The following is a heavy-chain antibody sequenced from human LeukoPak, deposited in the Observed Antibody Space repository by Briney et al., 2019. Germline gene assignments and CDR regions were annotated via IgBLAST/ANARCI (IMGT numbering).Heavy chain of an antibody. CDR1: GGSISSSSYY. J-gene: IGHJ4*02. D-gene: IGHD1-26*01. Sequence: PSETLSLTCTVSGGSISSSSYYWGWIRQPPGKRLEWIGSIYYSGSIYYNPSLKSRVTISVDTSKNQLSLKLRSVTAADTAVYYCARERREQLLPPYTRLVTYFDYWGQGTLVTVSS. CDR2: IYYSGSI. CDR3: ARERREQLLPPYTRLVTYFDY. V-gene: IGHV4-39*07.